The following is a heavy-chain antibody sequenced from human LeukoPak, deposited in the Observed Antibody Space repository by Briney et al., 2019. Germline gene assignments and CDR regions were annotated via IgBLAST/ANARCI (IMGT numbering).Heavy chain of an antibody. Sequence: PGESLKISCKGSGYSFTSYWIGWVRQMPGKGLEWMGIIYPGDSDARYSPSFQGQVTISADKSISTAYLQWSSLKASDTAMYYCARVSQSYYYGSGSWYFDYWGQGTLVTVSS. CDR3: ARVSQSYYYGSGSWYFDY. J-gene: IGHJ4*02. V-gene: IGHV5-51*01. D-gene: IGHD3-10*01. CDR1: GYSFTSYW. CDR2: IYPGDSDA.